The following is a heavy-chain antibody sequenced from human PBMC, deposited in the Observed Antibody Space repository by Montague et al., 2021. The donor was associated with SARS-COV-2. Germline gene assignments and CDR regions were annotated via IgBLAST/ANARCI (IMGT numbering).Heavy chain of an antibody. CDR1: GFTFSNSP. D-gene: IGHD3-9*01. CDR3: AKVGDILAGYSLINLDA. Sequence: SLRLYCAASGFTFSNSPMSWVRQAPGKGLDWVSVIHSAGRGTYYADSVQGRFTISRDNLKNTVYLQMSSLRDVDTALYYCAKVGDILAGYSLINLDAWGQGTLVVVSS. J-gene: IGHJ5*02. V-gene: IGHV3-23*03. CDR2: IHSAGRGT.